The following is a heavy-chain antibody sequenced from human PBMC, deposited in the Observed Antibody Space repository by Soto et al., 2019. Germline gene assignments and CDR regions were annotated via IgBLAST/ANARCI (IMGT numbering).Heavy chain of an antibody. D-gene: IGHD3-10*01. CDR2: IKQDGSEK. J-gene: IGHJ3*02. CDR1: GFTFSSYW. V-gene: IGHV3-7*04. CDR3: ARHVTGYYYGSGSYYDIDAFDI. Sequence: EVQLVESGGGLVQPGGSLRLSCAASGFTFSSYWRSWVRQASAKELEWVANIKQDGSEKYYVDSVKGRFTISRDNAKNSLYLQMNSLRAEDTAVYYCARHVTGYYYGSGSYYDIDAFDIWGQGTMVTVSS.